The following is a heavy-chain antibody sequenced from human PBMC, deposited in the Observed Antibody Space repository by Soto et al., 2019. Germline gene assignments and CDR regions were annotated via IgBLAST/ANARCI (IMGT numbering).Heavy chain of an antibody. CDR1: GGSISSYY. D-gene: IGHD3-3*01. CDR3: ARSHLITIFGVVTNNWFDP. J-gene: IGHJ5*02. CDR2: IYTSGST. Sequence: SETLSLTCTVSGGSISSYYWSWIRRPAGKGLEWIGRIYTSGSTNYNPSLKSRVTMSVDTSKNQFSLKLSSVTAADTAVYYCARSHLITIFGVVTNNWFDPWGQGTLVTSPQ. V-gene: IGHV4-4*07.